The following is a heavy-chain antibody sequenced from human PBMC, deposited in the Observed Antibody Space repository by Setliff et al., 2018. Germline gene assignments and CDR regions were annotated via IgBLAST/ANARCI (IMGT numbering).Heavy chain of an antibody. D-gene: IGHD5-18*01. CDR1: GFTFSSYA. CDR3: AKVLGGYSYGFCDY. CDR2: ISGSGGST. V-gene: IGHV3-23*01. J-gene: IGHJ4*02. Sequence: GGSLRLSCAASGFTFSSYAMSWVRQAPGKGPEWVSAISGSGGSTYYADSVKGRFTISRDNSKNTLYLQMNSLRAEDTALYYCAKVLGGYSYGFCDYWGQGTLVTVSS.